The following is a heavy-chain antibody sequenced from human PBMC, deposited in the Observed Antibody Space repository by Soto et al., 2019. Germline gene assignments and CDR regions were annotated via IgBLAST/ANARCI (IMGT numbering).Heavy chain of an antibody. Sequence: LRLSCAASGFTFSSYSMNWVRQAPGKGLEWVSSISRSSSYIYYADSVKGRFTISRDNAKNSLYLQMNSLRAEDTAVYYCARDPIIAMVRGVINWFDPWGQGTLVTVSS. CDR1: GFTFSSYS. D-gene: IGHD3-10*01. J-gene: IGHJ5*02. V-gene: IGHV3-21*01. CDR2: ISRSSSYI. CDR3: ARDPIIAMVRGVINWFDP.